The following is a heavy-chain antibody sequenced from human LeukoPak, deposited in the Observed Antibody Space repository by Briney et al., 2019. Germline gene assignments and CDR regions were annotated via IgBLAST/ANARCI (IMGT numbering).Heavy chain of an antibody. D-gene: IGHD2-21*01. CDR2: ITTSGST. CDR1: GLTASHNVNNA. V-gene: IGHV3-23*01. Sequence: GGSLRLSCAASGLTASHNVNNAMSWVCHAPGKGLEWVSGITTSGSTYYADSVKGRFTISRENSNNTLYLHMDSLRAEDTAVYYCAKAPVWNYYYGLDVWGQGTIVTVSS. J-gene: IGHJ6*02. CDR3: AKAPVWNYYYGLDV.